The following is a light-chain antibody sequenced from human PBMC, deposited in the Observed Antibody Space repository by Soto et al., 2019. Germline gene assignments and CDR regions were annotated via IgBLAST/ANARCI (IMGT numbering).Light chain of an antibody. CDR1: QSVSRN. CDR2: GAS. J-gene: IGKJ5*01. CDR3: QQYNNWPPIT. V-gene: IGKV3-15*01. Sequence: EIVLTQSPGTLSLSPGGRATLSCRASQSVSRNYVAWYQQKPGQAPRLLIYGASTRATGIPARFSGSGSGTEFTLTISSLQSEDFAVYYCQQYNNWPPITFGQGTRLEIK.